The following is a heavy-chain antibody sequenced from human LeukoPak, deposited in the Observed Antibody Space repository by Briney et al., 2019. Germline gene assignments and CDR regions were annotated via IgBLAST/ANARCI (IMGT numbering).Heavy chain of an antibody. CDR1: GYTFTGYY. CDR3: ARDGGPRDGYNLGHHSDY. Sequence: ASVKVSCKASGYTFTGYYMHWVRQAPGQGLEWMGIINPSGGSTSYAQKFQGRVTMTRDMSTSTVYMELSSLRSEDTAVYYCARDGGPRDGYNLGHHSDYWGQGTLVTVSS. J-gene: IGHJ4*02. V-gene: IGHV1-46*01. CDR2: INPSGGST. D-gene: IGHD5-24*01.